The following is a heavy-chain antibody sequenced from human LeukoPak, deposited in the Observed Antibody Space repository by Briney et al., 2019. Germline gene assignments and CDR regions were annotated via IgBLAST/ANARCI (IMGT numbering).Heavy chain of an antibody. J-gene: IGHJ3*02. D-gene: IGHD2-15*01. CDR2: IIPIFGTA. Sequence: GASVKVSCKASGGTLSSYAISWVRQAPGQGLEWMGGIIPIFGTANYAQKFQGRVTITADESTSTAYMELSSLRSEDTAVYYCARDQKDRDAFDIWGQGTMVTVSS. CDR1: GGTLSSYA. V-gene: IGHV1-69*13. CDR3: ARDQKDRDAFDI.